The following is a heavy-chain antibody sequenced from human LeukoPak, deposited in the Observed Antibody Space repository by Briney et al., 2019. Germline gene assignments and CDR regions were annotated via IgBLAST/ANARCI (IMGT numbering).Heavy chain of an antibody. CDR2: ISAYNGNT. CDR3: ASTNKGGLIVYPDY. Sequence: ASVKVSCKASGYTFTSYGISWVRQAPGQGLEWMGWISAYNGNTNYAQKLQGRVTMTTDTSTSTAYMELRSLRSDDTAVYYCASTNKGGLIVYPDYWGQGTLVTVSS. J-gene: IGHJ4*02. D-gene: IGHD3-16*02. CDR1: GYTFTSYG. V-gene: IGHV1-18*01.